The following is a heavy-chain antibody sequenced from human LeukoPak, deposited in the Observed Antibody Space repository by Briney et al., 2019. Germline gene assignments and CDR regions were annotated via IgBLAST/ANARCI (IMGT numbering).Heavy chain of an antibody. J-gene: IGHJ4*02. CDR2: IYYSGST. D-gene: IGHD5-18*01. Sequence: PSETLSLTCTVPGGSISSSSYYWGWIRQPPGKGLEWIGSIYYSGSTYYNPSLKSRVTISVDTSKNQFSLKLSSVTAADTAVYYCARETRISYSYFHFWGQGTLVTVSS. CDR3: ARETRISYSYFHF. CDR1: GGSISSSSYY. V-gene: IGHV4-39*07.